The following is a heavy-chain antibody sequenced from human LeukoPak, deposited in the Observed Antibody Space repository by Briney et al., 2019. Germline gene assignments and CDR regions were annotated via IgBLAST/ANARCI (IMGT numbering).Heavy chain of an antibody. D-gene: IGHD6-13*01. J-gene: IGHJ4*02. Sequence: GGSLRLSCAASGFTFSNYAMTWVRQAPGKGLGWVSGISWNSGSIGYADSVKGRFTISRDNAKNSLYLQMNSLRAEDTALYYCAKDISGTAAAPLGFDYWGQGTLVTVSS. CDR2: ISWNSGSI. V-gene: IGHV3-9*01. CDR3: AKDISGTAAAPLGFDY. CDR1: GFTFSNYA.